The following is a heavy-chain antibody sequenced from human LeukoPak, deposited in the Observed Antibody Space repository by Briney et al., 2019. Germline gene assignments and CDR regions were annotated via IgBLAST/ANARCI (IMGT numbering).Heavy chain of an antibody. J-gene: IGHJ4*02. CDR3: AKDKRYCGWLLYGFDY. V-gene: IGHV3-30*02. Sequence: GGSLRLSCAASGFTFSSYEMNWVRQAPGKGLEWVAFIRYDGSNKYYADSVKGRFTISRDNSKNTLYLQMNSLRAEDTAVYYCAKDKRYCGWLLYGFDYWGQGTLVTVSS. CDR1: GFTFSSYE. D-gene: IGHD3-9*01. CDR2: IRYDGSNK.